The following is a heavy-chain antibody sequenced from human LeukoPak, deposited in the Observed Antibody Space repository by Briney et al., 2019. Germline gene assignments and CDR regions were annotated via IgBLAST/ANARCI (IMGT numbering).Heavy chain of an antibody. J-gene: IGHJ4*02. CDR3: ATREGSGYYFREDYLDY. D-gene: IGHD3-22*01. CDR2: ISSSSSYI. V-gene: IGHV3-21*01. Sequence: GGSLRLSCAASGFXFSSYSMNWVRQAPGKGLKWVSSISSSSSYIYYADSVKGRFTISRDNAKNSLYLQMNSLRAEDTAVYYCATREGSGYYFREDYLDYWGQGTVVTVSS. CDR1: GFXFSSYS.